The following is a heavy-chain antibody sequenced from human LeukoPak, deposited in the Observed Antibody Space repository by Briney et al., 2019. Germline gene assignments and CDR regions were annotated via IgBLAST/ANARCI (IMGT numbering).Heavy chain of an antibody. V-gene: IGHV5-51*01. D-gene: IGHD1-26*01. J-gene: IGHJ4*02. CDR2: VFPADSDT. CDR1: GYSLTNCW. Sequence: GESLKISCKVSGYSLTNCWIAWVRQKPGKGLEWLGIVFPADSDTRYSPSFQGQVTISADKSINTAYLQWTSLKASDTAIYYCARYDGGATADFWGQGTLVTVSS. CDR3: ARYDGGATADF.